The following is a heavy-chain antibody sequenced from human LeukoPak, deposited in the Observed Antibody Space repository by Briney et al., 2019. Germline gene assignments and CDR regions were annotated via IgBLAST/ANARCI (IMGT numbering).Heavy chain of an antibody. CDR2: IYSGGST. CDR3: ARGPDQRGITIFGVVISD. D-gene: IGHD3-3*01. CDR1: GFTVSSNY. Sequence: GSLRLSCAASGFTVSSNYMSWVRQAPGKGLEWGSVIYSGGSTDYADSVKGRFTISRDNSKNTLSLHMNSLRAEDTAVYYCARGPDQRGITIFGVVISDWGQGTLVTVSS. V-gene: IGHV3-66*01. J-gene: IGHJ4*02.